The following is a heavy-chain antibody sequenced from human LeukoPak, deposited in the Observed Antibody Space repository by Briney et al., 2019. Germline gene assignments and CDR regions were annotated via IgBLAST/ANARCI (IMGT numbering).Heavy chain of an antibody. J-gene: IGHJ4*02. CDR1: GFTFSSYG. D-gene: IGHD6-19*01. CDR2: IWYDGSNK. Sequence: PGRSLRLSCAASGFTFSSYGMHWVRQAPGKGLEWVAVIWYDGSNKYYADSVKGRFTFSRDNSKNTLYLQMNSLRAEDTAVYYCARDPARYPEQWLPQYYFDYWGQGTLVTVSS. V-gene: IGHV3-33*01. CDR3: ARDPARYPEQWLPQYYFDY.